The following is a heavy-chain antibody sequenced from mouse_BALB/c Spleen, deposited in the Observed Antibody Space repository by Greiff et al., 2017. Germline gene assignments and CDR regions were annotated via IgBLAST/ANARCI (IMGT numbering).Heavy chain of an antibody. CDR1: GYTFTSYW. V-gene: IGHV1S22*01. D-gene: IGHD1-1*01. CDR3: TRYGRSYYYAMDY. J-gene: IGHJ4*01. Sequence: LQQPGSELVRPGASVKLSCKASGYTFTSYWMHWVKQRPGQGLEWIGNIYPGSGSTNYDEKFKSKATLTVDTSSSTAYMQLSSLTSEDSAVYDCTRYGRSYYYAMDYWGQGTSVTVSS. CDR2: IYPGSGST.